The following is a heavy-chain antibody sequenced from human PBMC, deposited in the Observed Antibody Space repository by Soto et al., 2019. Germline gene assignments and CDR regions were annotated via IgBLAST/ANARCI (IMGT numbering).Heavy chain of an antibody. J-gene: IGHJ4*02. CDR3: ARDGSR. Sequence: EVQLLESGGGLVQPGGSLRLSCAASGFTFNAYAMSWVSQAPGMGLEWVSGISVGGGSTYYADSVKGRFTISRDNSKNTLYLQMNSLRAEDTAVYYCARDGSRWGQGTLVTVSS. CDR2: ISVGGGST. V-gene: IGHV3-23*01. D-gene: IGHD3-10*01. CDR1: GFTFNAYA.